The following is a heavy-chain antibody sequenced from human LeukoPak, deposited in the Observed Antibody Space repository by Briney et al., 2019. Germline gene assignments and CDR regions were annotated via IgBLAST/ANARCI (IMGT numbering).Heavy chain of an antibody. Sequence: PGGSLRLSCAASGFTFSGYSMNWVRQPPGKGLEWVSYISRDSSVIYYADSVKGRFTISRDNAKNSLYLQMNSLRAEDTAVFYCARVRAASEGTTFDYWGQGTLVTVSS. J-gene: IGHJ4*02. V-gene: IGHV3-48*01. D-gene: IGHD2/OR15-2a*01. CDR3: ARVRAASEGTTFDY. CDR2: ISRDSSVI. CDR1: GFTFSGYS.